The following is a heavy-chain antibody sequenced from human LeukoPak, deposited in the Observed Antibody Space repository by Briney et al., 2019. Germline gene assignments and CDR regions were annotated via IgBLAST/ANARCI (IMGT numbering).Heavy chain of an antibody. CDR2: IIPIFGTA. Sequence: SVKVSCKASGGTFSSYAISWVRQAPGQGLEWMGGIIPIFGTANYAQKFQGRVTITADESTSTAYMELSSLRSEDTAVYYCARHPRRAYCGGDCYGDFDYWGQGTLVTVSS. D-gene: IGHD2-21*02. CDR1: GGTFSSYA. CDR3: ARHPRRAYCGGDCYGDFDY. V-gene: IGHV1-69*13. J-gene: IGHJ4*02.